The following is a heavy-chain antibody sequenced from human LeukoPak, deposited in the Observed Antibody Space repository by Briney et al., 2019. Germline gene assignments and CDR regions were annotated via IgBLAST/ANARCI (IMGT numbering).Heavy chain of an antibody. V-gene: IGHV1-2*02. CDR1: RYTLTGYY. D-gene: IGHD3-10*01. J-gene: IGHJ4*02. Sequence: ASVTVSCMASRYTLTGYYIHWVRQAPGQGLEWMGWINPHSGGANFAQKFQGRVTLTRDTSISTAYMELSSLRSDDTAVYYCSAPPLLWFGELLYHFDYWGQGTRVTVSS. CDR3: SAPPLLWFGELLYHFDY. CDR2: INPHSGGA.